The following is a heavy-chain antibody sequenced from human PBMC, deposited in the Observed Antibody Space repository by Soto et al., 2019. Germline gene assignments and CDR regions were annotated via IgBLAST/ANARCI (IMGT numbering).Heavy chain of an antibody. Sequence: VASVKVSCKASGYTFTSYAMHWVRQAPRQRLEWMGWINAGNGNTKYSQKFQGRVTITRDTSASTAYMELSSLRSEDTAVYYCARDRVAVGVFDIWGQGTMVTVSS. V-gene: IGHV1-3*01. CDR3: ARDRVAVGVFDI. CDR2: INAGNGNT. D-gene: IGHD6-19*01. CDR1: GYTFTSYA. J-gene: IGHJ3*02.